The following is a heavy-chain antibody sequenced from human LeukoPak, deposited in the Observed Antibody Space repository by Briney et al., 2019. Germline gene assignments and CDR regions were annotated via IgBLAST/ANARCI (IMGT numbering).Heavy chain of an antibody. CDR1: GYSFTNYW. CDR2: IYPGDSDT. D-gene: IGHD5-18*01. V-gene: IGHV5-51*01. Sequence: GESLKISCKDSGYSFTNYWIGWVRQMPGKSLEWMGIIYPGDSDTRYSPSFQGQVTISADKSINTAYLQWSSLKASDTAIYYCARRGEAMDPFDYWGQGTLVTVSS. CDR3: ARRGEAMDPFDY. J-gene: IGHJ4*02.